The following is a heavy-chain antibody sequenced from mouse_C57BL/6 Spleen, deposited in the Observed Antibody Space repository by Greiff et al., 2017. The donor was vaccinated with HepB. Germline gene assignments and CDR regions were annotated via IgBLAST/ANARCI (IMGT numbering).Heavy chain of an antibody. Sequence: QVQLQQPGAELVKPGASVKLSCKASGYTFTSYWMQWVKQRPGQGLEWIGEIDPSDSYTNYNQKFKGKATLTVDTSSSTAYMPLSSLTSEDSAVYYCARSSDYGYYVDYWGQGTTRTVSS. CDR2: IDPSDSYT. CDR3: ARSSDYGYYVDY. V-gene: IGHV1-50*01. J-gene: IGHJ2*01. D-gene: IGHD2-4*01. CDR1: GYTFTSYW.